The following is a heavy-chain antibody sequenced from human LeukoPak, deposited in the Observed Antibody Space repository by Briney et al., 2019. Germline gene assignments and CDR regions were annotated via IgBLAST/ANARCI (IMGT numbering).Heavy chain of an antibody. CDR2: IYHSGST. V-gene: IGHV4-38-2*02. J-gene: IGHJ5*02. Sequence: SETLSLTCTVSGYSISSGYYWGWIRQPPGKGLEWIGSIYHSGSTYYNPSLKSRVTISVDTSKNQFSLKLSSVTAADTAVYYCARVSGTTRNWFDPWGQGTLVTVSS. CDR3: ARVSGTTRNWFDP. CDR1: GYSISSGYY. D-gene: IGHD2-2*01.